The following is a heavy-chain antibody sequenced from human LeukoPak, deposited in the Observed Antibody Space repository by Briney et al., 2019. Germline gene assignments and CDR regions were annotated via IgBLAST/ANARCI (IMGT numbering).Heavy chain of an antibody. D-gene: IGHD6-13*01. J-gene: IGHJ4*02. CDR3: AREGAADY. CDR2: ISSSGSTI. V-gene: IGHV3-48*03. Sequence: GGSLRLSCTASGFTFTNAWMTWVRQTAGKGLEWVSYISSSGSTIYYADSVKGRFTISRDNAKNSLYLQMNSLRAEDTAVYYCAREGAADYWGQGTLVTVSS. CDR1: GFTFTNAW.